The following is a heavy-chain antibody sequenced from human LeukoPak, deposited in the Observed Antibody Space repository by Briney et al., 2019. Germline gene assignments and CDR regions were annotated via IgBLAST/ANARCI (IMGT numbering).Heavy chain of an antibody. Sequence: GGSLRLSCAASGFTFSTSWMSWVRQAPGKGLEWVANIKHDGSEKYYVDSVRGRFTISRDNGKNSLSLQMNILRAEDTAMYYCARGGRHKVTAAVSDHFDYWGQGTLVTVSS. J-gene: IGHJ4*02. V-gene: IGHV3-7*01. D-gene: IGHD2-21*02. CDR2: IKHDGSEK. CDR3: ARGGRHKVTAAVSDHFDY. CDR1: GFTFSTSW.